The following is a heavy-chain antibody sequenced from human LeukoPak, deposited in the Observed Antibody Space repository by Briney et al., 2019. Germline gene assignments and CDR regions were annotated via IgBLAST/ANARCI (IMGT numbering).Heavy chain of an antibody. CDR2: ISNSGGST. D-gene: IGHD6-13*01. CDR3: TGHHQAYSRTY. CDR1: GFTFSSYG. J-gene: IGHJ4*02. Sequence: GGSLRLSCAASGFTFSSYGMSWVRQAPGKGLEWVSSISNSGGSTYHADSVKGRFTISRDNAKDTLYLQMNSLRAEDTAVYYCTGHHQAYSRTYWGQGTLVTVSS. V-gene: IGHV3-23*01.